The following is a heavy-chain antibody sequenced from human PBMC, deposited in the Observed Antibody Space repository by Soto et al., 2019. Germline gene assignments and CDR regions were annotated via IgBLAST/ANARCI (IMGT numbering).Heavy chain of an antibody. V-gene: IGHV4-59*01. J-gene: IGHJ5*02. CDR1: GGSITSSY. D-gene: IGHD6-19*01. CDR2: IYDTGISGYTPST. Sequence: PSETLSLTCTVSGGSITSSYWSWIRRPPGKGLEWIAYIYDTGISGYTPSTSYNPSLKSRVTISVDTSKNQFSLKLSSVTAADTAVYYCARVPAGSGWYDSWYWFDPWGQGTLVTAPQ. CDR3: ARVPAGSGWYDSWYWFDP.